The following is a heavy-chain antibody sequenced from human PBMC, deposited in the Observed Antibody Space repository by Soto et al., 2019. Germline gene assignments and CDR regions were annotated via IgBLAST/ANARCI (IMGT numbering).Heavy chain of an antibody. J-gene: IGHJ6*02. V-gene: IGHV4-31*03. CDR2: IYYSGST. CDR3: ARDRYGSGSYSIYYHYGMDV. D-gene: IGHD3-10*01. CDR1: GGSISSGGYY. Sequence: SETLSLTCTVSGGSISSGGYYWSWIRQHPGKGLEWIGYIYYSGSTYYNPSLKSRVTISVDTSKNQFSLKLSSVTAADTAVYYCARDRYGSGSYSIYYHYGMDVWGQGTTVTVS.